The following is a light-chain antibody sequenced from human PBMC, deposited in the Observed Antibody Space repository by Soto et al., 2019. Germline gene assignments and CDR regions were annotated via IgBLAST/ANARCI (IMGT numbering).Light chain of an antibody. CDR2: VAS. V-gene: IGKV1-16*01. Sequence: DIQMTQSPSSLSASVGDRVTITCRASQDISKYLAWLQQKPGKAPKSLIYVASSLESGVPSRFSGSGSGTDFTLTISSLQPEDFATYYCQQYYSYPLTFGGGTKVDIK. J-gene: IGKJ4*01. CDR1: QDISKY. CDR3: QQYYSYPLT.